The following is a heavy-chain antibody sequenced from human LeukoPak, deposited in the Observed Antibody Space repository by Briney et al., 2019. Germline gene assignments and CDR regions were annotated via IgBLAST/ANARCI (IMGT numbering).Heavy chain of an antibody. V-gene: IGHV4-34*01. CDR2: INHSGST. J-gene: IGHJ4*02. D-gene: IGHD6-19*01. CDR3: ARLEIPPGYSSGWRYYFDY. CDR1: GVSFSGYY. Sequence: SETLSLTCAVYGVSFSGYYWSWIRQPPGKGLEWIGEINHSGSTNYNPSLKSRVTISVDTSKNQFALKLSSVTAADTAVYYCARLEIPPGYSSGWRYYFDYWGQGTLVTVSS.